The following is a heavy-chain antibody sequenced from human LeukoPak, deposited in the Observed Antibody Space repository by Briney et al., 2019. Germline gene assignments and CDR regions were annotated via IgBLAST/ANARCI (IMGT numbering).Heavy chain of an antibody. D-gene: IGHD7-27*01. J-gene: IGHJ3*02. CDR3: ARVKIGTGDIIVPNPSDAFDI. V-gene: IGHV1-2*02. CDR2: INPNSGGT. CDR1: GYTFTGYY. Sequence: ASVKVSCKASGYTFTGYYMHWVRQAPGQGLEFMGLINPNSGGTNYAQKSPARVTMTRDTSISTAYMELSRLRSDDTAGYYCARVKIGTGDIIVPNPSDAFDIWGQGTLVTVSS.